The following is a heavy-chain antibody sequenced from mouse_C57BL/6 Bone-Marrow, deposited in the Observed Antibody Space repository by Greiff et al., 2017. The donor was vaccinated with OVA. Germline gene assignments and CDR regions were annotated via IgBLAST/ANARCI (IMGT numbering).Heavy chain of an antibody. D-gene: IGHD1-1*01. CDR2: IDPSYSYT. V-gene: IGHV1-50*01. CDR1: CYTFTSYW. J-gene: IGHJ3*01. Sequence: QVQLHQPGAELVKPGASAKLSRKASCYTFTSYWIQWVKQRPGQGFEWIGEIDPSYSYTIYNQKFKGMATWTVDTSSSAAYMQLSSLTSEDSAVYYCARGRDYYGPFAYWGQGTLVTVSA. CDR3: ARGRDYYGPFAY.